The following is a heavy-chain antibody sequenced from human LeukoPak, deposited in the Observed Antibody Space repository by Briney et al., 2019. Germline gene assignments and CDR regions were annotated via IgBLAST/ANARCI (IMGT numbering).Heavy chain of an antibody. Sequence: GSLRLSCAASGFIFGSFGMHWVRQALGKGLEWVAVISYDGSNEYCADSVKGRFTISRDNSKNTLYLQMNSLRAEDTAVYYCARDYYDSSGYSFDYWGQGTLVTVSS. CDR2: ISYDGSNE. CDR3: ARDYYDSSGYSFDY. CDR1: GFIFGSFG. D-gene: IGHD3-22*01. V-gene: IGHV3-30*03. J-gene: IGHJ4*02.